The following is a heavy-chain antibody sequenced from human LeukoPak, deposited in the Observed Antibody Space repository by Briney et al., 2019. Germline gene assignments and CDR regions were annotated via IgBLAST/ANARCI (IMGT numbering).Heavy chain of an antibody. CDR2: INHSGST. J-gene: IGHJ5*02. V-gene: IGHV4-34*01. D-gene: IGHD3-9*01. CDR1: GGSFSGYY. Sequence: SETLSLTCAVYGGSFSGYYWSWIRQPPGKGLEWIGEINHSGSTNYNPSLKSRVTISVDTSKNQFSLKLSSVTAADTAVYYCARHAKGYDILTGPWGQGTLVTVSS. CDR3: ARHAKGYDILTGP.